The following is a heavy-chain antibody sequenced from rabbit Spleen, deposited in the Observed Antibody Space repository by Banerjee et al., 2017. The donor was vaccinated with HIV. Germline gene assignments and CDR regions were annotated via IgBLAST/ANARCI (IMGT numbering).Heavy chain of an antibody. Sequence: QSLEESGGRLVTPGTPLTLTCTASGSDISSYAISWVRQAPGKGLEWIGIIGSNGNTYYASWAKGRFTISKASTAVDLKITSPTTEDTATYFCARAIRVAGSGYDYVTYYFNIWGPGTLVTVS. D-gene: IGHD8-1*01. CDR3: ARAIRVAGSGYDYVTYYFNI. J-gene: IGHJ4*02. CDR1: GSDISSYA. V-gene: IGHV1S69*01. CDR2: IGSNGNT.